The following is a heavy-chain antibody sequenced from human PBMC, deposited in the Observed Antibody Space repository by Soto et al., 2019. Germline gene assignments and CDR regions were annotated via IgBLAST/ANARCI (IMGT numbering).Heavy chain of an antibody. CDR3: SSPTREGLAARGNFDY. CDR2: INHIGST. V-gene: IGHV4-34*01. D-gene: IGHD6-6*01. J-gene: IGHJ4*02. CDR1: GGSFSGYY. Sequence: SENMSLTCAVYGGSFSGYYWSWIRQPPGKGLEWIGEINHIGSTNYNPSLKSRVTISVDTSENQFTLNLSSVTAADTAVYYCSSPTREGLAARGNFDYWGQGTLVTVSS.